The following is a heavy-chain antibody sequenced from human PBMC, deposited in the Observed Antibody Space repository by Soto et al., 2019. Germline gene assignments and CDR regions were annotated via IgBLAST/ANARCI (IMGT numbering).Heavy chain of an antibody. CDR2: IYYSGST. CDR3: ARARRVGATYYFDY. D-gene: IGHD1-26*01. CDR1: GGSVSSGSYY. V-gene: IGHV4-61*01. J-gene: IGHJ4*02. Sequence: SETLSLTCTVSGGSVSSGSYYWSWIRQPPGKGLEWIGYIYYSGSTNYNPSLKSRVTISVDTSKNQFSLKLSSVTAADTAVYYCARARRVGATYYFDYWGQGTLATVSS.